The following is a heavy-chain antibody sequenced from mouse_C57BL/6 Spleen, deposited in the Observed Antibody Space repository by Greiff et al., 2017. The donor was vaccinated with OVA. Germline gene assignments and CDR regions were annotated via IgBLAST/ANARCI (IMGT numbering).Heavy chain of an antibody. D-gene: IGHD2-2*01. Sequence: EVKLVESGEGLVKPGGSLKLSCAASGFTFSSYAMSWVRQTPEKRLEWVAYISSGGDYIYYADNVKGRFTISRDNARNTLYLQMSSLKSEDTAMYYCTREGDYGYDGALAYWGQGTLVTVSA. CDR3: TREGDYGYDGALAY. CDR2: ISSGGDYI. V-gene: IGHV5-9-1*02. J-gene: IGHJ3*01. CDR1: GFTFSSYA.